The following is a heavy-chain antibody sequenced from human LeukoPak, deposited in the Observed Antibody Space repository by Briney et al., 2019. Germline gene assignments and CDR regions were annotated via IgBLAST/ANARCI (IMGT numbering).Heavy chain of an antibody. CDR1: GYSISNGYY. V-gene: IGHV4-38-2*02. CDR3: ARARYFDNTGYYYDLDY. Sequence: PSETLSLTCSVSGYSISNGYYWGWIRQPPGKGLEWIGMIYHNGKSFYNPSLKSRIAMSVDTSKNQFSLKLTSVSAADTAVYFCARARYFDNTGYYYDLDYWDQGTLVTVS. J-gene: IGHJ4*02. D-gene: IGHD3-22*01. CDR2: IYHNGKS.